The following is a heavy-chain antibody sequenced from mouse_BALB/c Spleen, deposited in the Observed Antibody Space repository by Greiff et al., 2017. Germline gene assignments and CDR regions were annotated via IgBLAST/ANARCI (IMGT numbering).Heavy chain of an antibody. Sequence: QVQLQQSGAELVRPGTSVKVSCKASGYAFTNYLIEWVKQRPGQGLEWIGVINPGSGGTNYNEKFKGKATLTADKSSSTTYMHLSSLTSDDSAVYFCARREGYYFDYWGQGTTLTVSS. CDR1: GYAFTNYL. CDR3: ARREGYYFDY. J-gene: IGHJ2*01. CDR2: INPGSGGT. V-gene: IGHV1-54*01.